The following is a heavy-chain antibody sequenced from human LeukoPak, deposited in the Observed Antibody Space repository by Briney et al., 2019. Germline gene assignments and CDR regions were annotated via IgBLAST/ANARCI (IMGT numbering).Heavy chain of an antibody. D-gene: IGHD4-17*01. V-gene: IGHV3-23*01. CDR2: ISGGGDGA. J-gene: IGHJ5*02. CDR3: ARRPTVTTPLTA. CDR1: GFSFSTFA. Sequence: PGGSLRLSCAASGFSFSTFAMNWVRQAPGKGLEWVSTISGGGDGALYADSVKGRFTISRDNSKNTLFLQMNSLRAEDTAVYYCARRPTVTTPLTAWGQGTLVTVSS.